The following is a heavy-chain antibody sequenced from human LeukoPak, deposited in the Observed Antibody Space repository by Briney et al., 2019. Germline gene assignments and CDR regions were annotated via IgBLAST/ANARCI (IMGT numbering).Heavy chain of an antibody. J-gene: IGHJ4*02. Sequence: GGSLRLSCAASGFTFSSYAMRGVRQARGKGREGGAVISYDVSNKYYADSLKGRFTISRDNSKNTLYLQMNSLSAEDTAVYYCASLLNSDYVWGSYRRHFDYWGQGTLVTVSS. D-gene: IGHD3-16*02. CDR1: GFTFSSYA. CDR3: ASLLNSDYVWGSYRRHFDY. V-gene: IGHV3-30*04. CDR2: ISYDVSNK.